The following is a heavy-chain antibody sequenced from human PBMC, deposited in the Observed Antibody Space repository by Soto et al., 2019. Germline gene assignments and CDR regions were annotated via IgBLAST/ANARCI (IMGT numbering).Heavy chain of an antibody. CDR2: IWYDGSNK. J-gene: IGHJ4*02. V-gene: IGHV3-33*01. CDR1: GFTFSSYG. Sequence: QVQLVESGGGVVQPGRSLRLSCAASGFTFSSYGMHWVRQAPGKGLEWVAVIWYDGSNKYYADSVKGRFTISRDNSKNALYLRMNSLRAEDTAVYYCESSSPALDYWGQGTLVTVSS. CDR3: ESSSPALDY.